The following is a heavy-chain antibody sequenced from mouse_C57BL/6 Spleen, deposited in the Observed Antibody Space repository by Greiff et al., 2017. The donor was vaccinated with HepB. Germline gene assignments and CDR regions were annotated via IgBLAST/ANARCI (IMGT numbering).Heavy chain of an antibody. CDR1: GFSLTSYG. J-gene: IGHJ1*03. V-gene: IGHV2-4*01. CDR2: IWSGGST. CDR3: AKGGTTVVAGHWYFDV. D-gene: IGHD1-1*01. Sequence: VMLVESGPGLVQPSQSLSITCTVSGFSLTSYGVHWVRQPPGKGLEWLGVIWSGGSTDYNAAFISRLSISKDNSKSQVFFKMNSLQADDTAIYYCAKGGTTVVAGHWYFDVWGTGTTVTVSS.